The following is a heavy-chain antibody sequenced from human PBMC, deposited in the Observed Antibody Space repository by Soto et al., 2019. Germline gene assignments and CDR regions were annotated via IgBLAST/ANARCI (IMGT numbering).Heavy chain of an antibody. J-gene: IGHJ4*02. CDR1: GYTFTSYG. D-gene: IGHD4-4*01. CDR2: INPGNGNT. CDR3: ARNQGRDGYSSFDY. V-gene: IGHV1-3*01. Sequence: ASVKVSCKASGYTFTSYGINWVRQAPGRGLEWMGWINPGNGNTNYAQKFQGRVTITADKSTSTAYMELSSLRSEDTAVYYCARNQGRDGYSSFDYWGQGTLVTVSS.